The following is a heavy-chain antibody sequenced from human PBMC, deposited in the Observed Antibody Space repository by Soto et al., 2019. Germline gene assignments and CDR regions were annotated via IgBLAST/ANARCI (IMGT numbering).Heavy chain of an antibody. CDR1: GFTFSSYG. D-gene: IGHD5-12*01. CDR3: AKSVLVAGALYGMDV. J-gene: IGHJ6*02. V-gene: IGHV3-30*18. Sequence: PGGSLRLSCAASGFTFSSYGMHWVRQAPGKGLEWVAVISYDGSNKYYADSVKGRFTISRDNSKNTLYLQMNSLRAEDTAVYYCAKSVLVAGALYGMDVWGQGTTVTVSS. CDR2: ISYDGSNK.